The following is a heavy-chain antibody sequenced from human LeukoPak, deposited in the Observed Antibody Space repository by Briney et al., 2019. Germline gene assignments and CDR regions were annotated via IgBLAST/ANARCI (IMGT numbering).Heavy chain of an antibody. CDR3: ARAKDNSGRDAFDI. CDR1: GFTFSNYG. J-gene: IGHJ3*02. Sequence: GRSLRHSCVASGFTFSNYGMHWVRQAPGKGLEWVAVIWYDGSNKYYADSVKGRFTISRDNSKNTLYLQMNSLRAGDTAVYYCARAKDNSGRDAFDIWGQGTMVTVSS. D-gene: IGHD3-22*01. CDR2: IWYDGSNK. V-gene: IGHV3-33*01.